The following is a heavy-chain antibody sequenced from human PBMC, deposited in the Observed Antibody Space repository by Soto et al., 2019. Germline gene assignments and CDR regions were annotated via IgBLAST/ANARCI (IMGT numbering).Heavy chain of an antibody. CDR1: GGSISSYY. CDR2: IYYSGST. J-gene: IGHJ6*03. D-gene: IGHD3-10*01. Sequence: SETLSLTCTVSGGSISSYYWGWIRQPPGKGLEWIGYIYYSGSTNYNPSLKSRVTISLDTSKNQFSLMLSSVTAADAAVYFCASRWVRGAWDYDYYMDVLGKGTSVTGSS. CDR3: ASRWVRGAWDYDYYMDV. V-gene: IGHV4-59*01.